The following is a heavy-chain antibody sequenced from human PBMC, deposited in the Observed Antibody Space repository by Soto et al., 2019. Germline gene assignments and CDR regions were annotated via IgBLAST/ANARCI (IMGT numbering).Heavy chain of an antibody. J-gene: IGHJ4*02. D-gene: IGHD3-16*01. CDR3: AQDWGVRY. V-gene: IGHV3-66*01. CDR2: IYSGGST. CDR1: GFTVSIIH. Sequence: EVQLVESWGGLGQPGVSLRLSCAASGFTVSIIHITWVRLAPGKGLECVSVIYSGGSTYYAASVKGRFAISRDNYKNPLYLQMNSLSAEDTAVYYCAQDWGVRYWGQGTLVTVSS.